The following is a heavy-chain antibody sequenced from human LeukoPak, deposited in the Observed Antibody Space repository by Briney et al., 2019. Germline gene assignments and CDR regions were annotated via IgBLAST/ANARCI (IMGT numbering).Heavy chain of an antibody. CDR1: GYTFTSYG. V-gene: IGHV1-18*01. CDR2: ISAYNGNT. D-gene: IGHD3-9*01. CDR3: ARVKYYDILTGYYPSVADVSNWFDP. Sequence: ASVKVSCKASGYTFTSYGISWVRQAPGQGLEWMGWISAYNGNTNYAQKLQGRVTMTTDTSTSTAYMELRSLRSDDTAVYYCARVKYYDILTGYYPSVADVSNWFDPWGQGTLLTVSS. J-gene: IGHJ5*02.